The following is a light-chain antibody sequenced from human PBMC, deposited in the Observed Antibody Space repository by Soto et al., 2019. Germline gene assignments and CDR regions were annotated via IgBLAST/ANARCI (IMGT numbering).Light chain of an antibody. V-gene: IGKV3-15*01. CDR3: QQFYTWPQT. Sequence: ETVLTQSPATLSVSPGERATLSCRASQSVDNNLAWYQQKPGQAPRLLIYGASTRATGIPARFSGSGSETDFTLTINSLQSEDFAVYFCQQFYTWPQTFGHGTKVDIK. CDR1: QSVDNN. CDR2: GAS. J-gene: IGKJ1*01.